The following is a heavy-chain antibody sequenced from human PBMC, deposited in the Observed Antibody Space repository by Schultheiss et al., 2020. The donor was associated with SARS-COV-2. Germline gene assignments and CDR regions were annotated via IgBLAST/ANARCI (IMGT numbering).Heavy chain of an antibody. Sequence: GGSLRLSCTASVFTFSPYEMNWVRQAPGKGLEWISYISSSADTIYYADSVKGRFTISRDNSKNTLYLQMNSLRAEDTAVYYCAREADCSSTSCPPAWGYYYGMDVWGQGTTVTVSS. CDR3: AREADCSSTSCPPAWGYYYGMDV. CDR2: ISSSADTI. J-gene: IGHJ6*02. V-gene: IGHV3-48*03. D-gene: IGHD2-2*01. CDR1: VFTFSPYE.